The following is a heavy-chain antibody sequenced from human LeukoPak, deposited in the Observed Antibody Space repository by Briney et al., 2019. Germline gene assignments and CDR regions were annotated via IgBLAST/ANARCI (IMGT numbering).Heavy chain of an antibody. Sequence: GASVKVSCKGSGCTFTRCDINRVGQATGQGLEWVGWMNPNSGNTGYAQKFQGRVTITRNTAISTAYMELSSLRSEDTAVYYCARDLRTDSRNWEAYDYWGQGTLVTVSS. CDR3: ARDLRTDSRNWEAYDY. V-gene: IGHV1-8*03. CDR2: MNPNSGNT. J-gene: IGHJ4*02. D-gene: IGHD6-13*01. CDR1: GCTFTRCD.